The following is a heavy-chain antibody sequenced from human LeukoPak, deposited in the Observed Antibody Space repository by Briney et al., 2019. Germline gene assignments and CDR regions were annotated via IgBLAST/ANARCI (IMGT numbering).Heavy chain of an antibody. CDR2: INAGNGNT. Sequence: ASVKVSCKASGYTFTSYAMHWVRQAPGQRLECMGWINAGNGNTKYSQEFQGRVTITRDTSASTAYMELSSLRSEDMAVYYCARDEGGSGWYRYWGQGTLVTVSS. CDR1: GYTFTSYA. CDR3: ARDEGGSGWYRY. V-gene: IGHV1-3*03. D-gene: IGHD6-19*01. J-gene: IGHJ4*02.